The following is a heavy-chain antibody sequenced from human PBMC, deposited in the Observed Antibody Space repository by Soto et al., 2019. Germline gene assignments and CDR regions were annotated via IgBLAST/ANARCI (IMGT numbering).Heavy chain of an antibody. CDR3: AREQRITMVRGKRLDP. D-gene: IGHD3-10*01. CDR1: WGSSIGLGCC. CDR2: IYYSGST. Sequence: SQTLSLTYTVAWGSSIGLGCCCSWIRQHPGKGLEWIGYIYYSGSTYYNPSLKSRVTISVDTSKNQFSLKLSSVTAADTAVYYCAREQRITMVRGKRLDPWGQGTLVT. V-gene: IGHV4-31*03. J-gene: IGHJ5*02.